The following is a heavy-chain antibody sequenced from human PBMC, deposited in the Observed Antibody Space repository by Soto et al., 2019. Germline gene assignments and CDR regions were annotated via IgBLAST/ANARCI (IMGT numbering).Heavy chain of an antibody. Sequence: PSETLSLTCTVSGGSISSGDYYWSWIRQPPGKGLEWIGYIYYSGSTYYNPSLKSRVTISVDTSKNQFSLKLSSVTAADTAVYYCAREYVAAAASNWFDPWGQGTLVTVSS. CDR2: IYYSGST. CDR3: AREYVAAAASNWFDP. CDR1: GGSISSGDYY. J-gene: IGHJ5*02. D-gene: IGHD6-13*01. V-gene: IGHV4-30-4*01.